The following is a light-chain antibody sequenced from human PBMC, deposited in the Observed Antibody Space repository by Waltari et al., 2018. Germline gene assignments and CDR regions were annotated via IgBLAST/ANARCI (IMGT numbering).Light chain of an antibody. J-gene: IGLJ2*01. Sequence: SYELTQPLSVSVAPGQTASITCGGDNIGGKTVHWYQHKPGQAPVLVIYRDSHRPAGIPERFSGSNSESTATLTSSRVQAGDEADFYCQVWDSTTDVIFGGGTKLTVL. CDR1: NIGGKT. CDR3: QVWDSTTDVI. V-gene: IGLV3-9*01. CDR2: RDS.